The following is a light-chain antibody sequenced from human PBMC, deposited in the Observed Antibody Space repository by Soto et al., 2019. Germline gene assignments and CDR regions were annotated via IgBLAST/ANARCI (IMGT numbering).Light chain of an antibody. J-gene: IGLJ3*02. V-gene: IGLV2-8*01. CDR1: SSDVGGYNS. CDR2: EVN. CDR3: SSYAGSKNLV. Sequence: QSALTRPPSASGSPGQSVTISCTGTSSDVGGYNSVSWYQQHPGKAPKLMIYEVNKRPSGVPDRFSASKSDNTASLTVSGLQAEDEADYYCSSYAGSKNLVFGGGTQLTVL.